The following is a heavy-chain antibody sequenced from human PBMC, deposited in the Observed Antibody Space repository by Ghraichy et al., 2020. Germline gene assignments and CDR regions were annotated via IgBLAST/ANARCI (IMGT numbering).Heavy chain of an antibody. D-gene: IGHD3-10*01. CDR3: AKVGASRRWKGDAAFEV. Sequence: GGSLRLSCAASGFSFTDEAIMWVRQTPGKGLEWISGISDVGIGYYADSVKGRFTLFRDDSKNTIFFQLDSLRTEDTALYYCAKVGASRRWKGDAAFEVWGQGTMVTISS. V-gene: IGHV3-23*01. CDR1: GFSFTDEA. CDR2: ISDVGIG. J-gene: IGHJ3*01.